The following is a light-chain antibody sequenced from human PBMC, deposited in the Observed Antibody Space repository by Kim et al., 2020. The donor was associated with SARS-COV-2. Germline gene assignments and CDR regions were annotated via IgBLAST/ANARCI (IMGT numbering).Light chain of an antibody. CDR3: SSYTTITTLGV. CDR2: DVS. V-gene: IGLV2-14*03. J-gene: IGLJ3*02. Sequence: QSALTQPASVSGSPGQSITISCTGSSSDVGDYNYVSWYQQHPGKAPKLMIYDVSNRPSGVSNRFSGSTSGNTASLTISGLQAEDEADYYCSSYTTITTLGVFGGGTKVTV. CDR1: SSDVGDYNY.